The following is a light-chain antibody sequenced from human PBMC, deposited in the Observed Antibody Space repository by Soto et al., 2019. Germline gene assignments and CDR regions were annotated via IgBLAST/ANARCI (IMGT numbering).Light chain of an antibody. CDR3: AAWDDSLSCRV. CDR1: SSNIGSNY. J-gene: IGLJ2*01. CDR2: RNN. Sequence: QSVLTQPPSASGTPGQRVTISCSGSSSNIGSNYVYWYQQLPGTAPKLLIYRNNQRPSGVPDRFSGSKSGTSDSLAISGLRSEDEADYYCAAWDDSLSCRVFGGGTKLTVL. V-gene: IGLV1-47*01.